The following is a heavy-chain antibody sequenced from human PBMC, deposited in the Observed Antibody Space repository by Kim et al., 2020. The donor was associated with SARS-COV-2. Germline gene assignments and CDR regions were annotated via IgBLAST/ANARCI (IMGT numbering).Heavy chain of an antibody. J-gene: IGHJ6*03. CDR3: ARCRRDIVVVPAAIPAYYYYMDV. V-gene: IGHV4-34*01. D-gene: IGHD2-2*01. CDR1: GGSFSGYY. CDR2: INHSGST. Sequence: SETLSLTCAVYGGSFSGYYWSWIRQPPGKGLEWIGEINHSGSTNYNPSLKSRVTISVDTSKNQFSLKLSSVTAADTAVYYCARCRRDIVVVPAAIPAYYYYMDVWGKGTTVTVSS.